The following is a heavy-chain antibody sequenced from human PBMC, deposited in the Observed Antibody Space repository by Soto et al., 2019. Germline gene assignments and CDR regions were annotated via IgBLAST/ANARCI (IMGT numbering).Heavy chain of an antibody. CDR2: IDPSDSYT. D-gene: IGHD3-10*01. CDR1: GYSFTNYW. V-gene: IGHV5-10-1*01. CDR3: ASHRFGEFPFDY. J-gene: IGHJ4*02. Sequence: EVQLEQSGAEVKKPGESLRISCKGSGYSFTNYWITWVRQMPGKGLEWMGMIDPSDSYTTYSPSFQGHVTISADKSMGTAYLQWSSLRASDTAMYYCASHRFGEFPFDYWGQGTLVTVSS.